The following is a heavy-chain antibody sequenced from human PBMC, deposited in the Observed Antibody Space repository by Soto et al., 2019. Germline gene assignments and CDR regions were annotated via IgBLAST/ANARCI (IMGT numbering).Heavy chain of an antibody. CDR2: IYPGDSDT. J-gene: IGHJ5*02. Sequence: GESLKISCKGSGYSFTSYWIGWVRQMPGKGLEWMGIIYPGDSDTRYIPSFKGQVTISADKSISTACLQLSSLKASDTAMYYCAKGGDGYNYGGWFDPWGQGTLVTVSS. CDR1: GYSFTSYW. D-gene: IGHD5-12*01. V-gene: IGHV5-51*03. CDR3: AKGGDGYNYGGWFDP.